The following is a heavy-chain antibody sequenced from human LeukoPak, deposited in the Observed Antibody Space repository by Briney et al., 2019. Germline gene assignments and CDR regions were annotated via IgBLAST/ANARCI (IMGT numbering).Heavy chain of an antibody. V-gene: IGHV1-2*02. J-gene: IGHJ3*02. D-gene: IGHD3-22*01. CDR3: ARVCLHYYDSSPPAFCAFDI. CDR1: GYTFTGYY. Sequence: ASVKVSCKASGYTFTGYYMHWVRQAPGQGLEWMGWINPNSGGTNYAQKFQGRVTMTRDTSISTAYMELSRLRSDDTAVYYCARVCLHYYDSSPPAFCAFDIWGQGTMVTVSS. CDR2: INPNSGGT.